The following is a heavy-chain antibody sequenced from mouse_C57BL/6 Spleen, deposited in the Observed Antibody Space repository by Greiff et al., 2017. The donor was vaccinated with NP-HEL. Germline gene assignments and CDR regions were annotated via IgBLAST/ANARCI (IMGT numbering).Heavy chain of an antibody. J-gene: IGHJ1*03. D-gene: IGHD2-4*01. CDR2: INPNYGTT. V-gene: IGHV1-39*01. CDR3: ASSYDYEWGYFDG. CDR1: GYSFTDYN. Sequence: EVHLVESGPELVKPGASVKISCKASGYSFTDYNMNWVKQSHGKSLEWIGVINPNYGTTSYNQKFKGKATLTVDQSSSTAYMQLNSLTSEDSAVYDCASSYDYEWGYFDGWGTGTTVTVSS.